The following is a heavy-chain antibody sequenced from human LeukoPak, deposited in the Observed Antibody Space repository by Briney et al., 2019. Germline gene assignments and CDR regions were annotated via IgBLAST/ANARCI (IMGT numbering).Heavy chain of an antibody. Sequence: ASVKVSCKASGYIFTDYYLHWVRQAPGQGLEWIGWINPNSGDTNYAQKFQDRVTMTRDTSISTAYIELNFLRSDDTAVFYCARGDYYGSPKVVAAWGQGTLVTVSS. V-gene: IGHV1-2*02. J-gene: IGHJ5*02. CDR1: GYIFTDYY. CDR3: ARGDYYGSPKVVAA. D-gene: IGHD3-10*01. CDR2: INPNSGDT.